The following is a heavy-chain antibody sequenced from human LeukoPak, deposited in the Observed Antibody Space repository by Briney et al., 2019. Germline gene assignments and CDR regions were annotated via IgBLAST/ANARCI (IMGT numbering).Heavy chain of an antibody. CDR2: IIPIFGTA. Sequence: SVTVSCKASGGTFSSYAISWVRQAPGQGLEWMGGIIPIFGTANYAQKFQGRVTITADESTSTAYMELSSLRSEGTAVYYCGVNYYYYGMDVWGQGTTVTVSS. V-gene: IGHV1-69*13. D-gene: IGHD2-21*01. CDR1: GGTFSSYA. J-gene: IGHJ6*02. CDR3: GVNYYYYGMDV.